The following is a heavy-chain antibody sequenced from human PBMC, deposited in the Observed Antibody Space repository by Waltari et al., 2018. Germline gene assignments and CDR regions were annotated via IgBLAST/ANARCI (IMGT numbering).Heavy chain of an antibody. CDR1: HFSFPDDA. V-gene: IGHV3-64D*06. CDR3: VKERGLQRFFDS. CDR2: ISADGSST. D-gene: IGHD1-1*01. Sequence: EVQLVESGGGLVQPGGSLRLSCSASHFSFPDDAMHWVRQAAGKGLEYVSSISADGSSTYYADSVKGRFTISRDNSKDTLYLHMSSLRREDTAVYYCVKERGLQRFFDSWGQGTLVTVAS. J-gene: IGHJ4*02.